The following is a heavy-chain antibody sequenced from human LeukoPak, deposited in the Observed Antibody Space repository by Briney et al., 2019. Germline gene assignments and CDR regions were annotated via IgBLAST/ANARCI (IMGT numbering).Heavy chain of an antibody. V-gene: IGHV3-30*04. J-gene: IGHJ4*02. D-gene: IGHD6-13*01. CDR1: GFTFSSYA. CDR2: ISYDGSNK. CDR3: ARGYSSSWYFLPSGIDY. Sequence: GGSLRLSCAASGFTFSSYAMHWVRQAPGKGLEWGAVISYDGSNKYYADSVKGRFTISRDNSKNTLYLQMNSLRAEDTAVYYCARGYSSSWYFLPSGIDYWGQGTLVTVSS.